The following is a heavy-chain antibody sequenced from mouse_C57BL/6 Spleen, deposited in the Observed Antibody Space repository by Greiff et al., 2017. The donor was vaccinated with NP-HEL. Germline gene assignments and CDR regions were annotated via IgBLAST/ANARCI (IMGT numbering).Heavy chain of an antibody. D-gene: IGHD2-1*01. CDR1: GYTFTSYW. CDR2: IYPSDSET. V-gene: IGHV1-61*01. J-gene: IGHJ3*01. Sequence: QVQLQQPGAELVRPGSSVKLSCKASGYTFTSYWMDWVKQRPGQGLEWIGNIYPSDSETHYNQKFKDKATLTVDKSSSTAYMQLSSLTSEDSAVYYCARERRTYGNFFAYWGQGTLVTVSA. CDR3: ARERRTYGNFFAY.